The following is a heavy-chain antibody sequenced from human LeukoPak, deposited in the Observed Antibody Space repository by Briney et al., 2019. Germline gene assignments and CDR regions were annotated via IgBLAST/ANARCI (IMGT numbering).Heavy chain of an antibody. D-gene: IGHD3-10*01. J-gene: IGHJ5*02. V-gene: IGHV1-69*05. Sequence: SVKVSCXASGGTFSSYAISWVRQAPGQGLEWMGRIIPIFGTANYAQKFQGRVTITTDESTSTAYMELSSLRSEDTAVYYCARDPSGLLWFGEFQNWFDPWGQGTLVTVSS. CDR2: IIPIFGTA. CDR1: GGTFSSYA. CDR3: ARDPSGLLWFGEFQNWFDP.